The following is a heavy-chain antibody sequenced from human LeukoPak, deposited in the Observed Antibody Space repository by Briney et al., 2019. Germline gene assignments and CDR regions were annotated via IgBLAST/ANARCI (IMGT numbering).Heavy chain of an antibody. Sequence: QPGGSLRLSCAASGFTFSGYWMHWVRQAPGKGLEWVSRINIDGATTNYADSVKGRFTISRDNAKNTLHLQMNSLRADDTAVYYCVRGAVGTGVWFDPGGQGTLVTVSS. CDR3: VRGAVGTGVWFDP. V-gene: IGHV3-74*01. D-gene: IGHD1-26*01. CDR2: INIDGATT. J-gene: IGHJ5*02. CDR1: GFTFSGYW.